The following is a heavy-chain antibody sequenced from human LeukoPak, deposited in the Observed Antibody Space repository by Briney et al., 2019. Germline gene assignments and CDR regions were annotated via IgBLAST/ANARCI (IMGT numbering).Heavy chain of an antibody. J-gene: IGHJ6*02. CDR2: ISYDGSNK. CDR3: ARWGGTTGTTFDGSKSIYGMDV. D-gene: IGHD1-7*01. CDR1: GFTFSSYG. V-gene: IGHV3-30*03. Sequence: GGSLRLSCAASGFTFSSYGMHWVRQAPGKGLEWVAVISYDGSNKYYADSVKGRFTISRDNSKNTLYLQMNSLRAEDTAVYYCARWGGTTGTTFDGSKSIYGMDVWGQGTTVTVSS.